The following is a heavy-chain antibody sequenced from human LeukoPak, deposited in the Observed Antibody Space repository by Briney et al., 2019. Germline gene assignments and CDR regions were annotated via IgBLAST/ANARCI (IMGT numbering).Heavy chain of an antibody. Sequence: ASVKVSCKASRYTFTSYYMHWVRQAPGQGGEWMGIINTSGGSTSYAQKFQGRVTMTRDTSTSTVYMELSSLRSEDTGVYYCARGVWGYDILTGYYAILDYWGQGTLVTVSS. V-gene: IGHV1-46*03. CDR3: ARGVWGYDILTGYYAILDY. J-gene: IGHJ4*02. D-gene: IGHD3-9*01. CDR2: INTSGGST. CDR1: RYTFTSYY.